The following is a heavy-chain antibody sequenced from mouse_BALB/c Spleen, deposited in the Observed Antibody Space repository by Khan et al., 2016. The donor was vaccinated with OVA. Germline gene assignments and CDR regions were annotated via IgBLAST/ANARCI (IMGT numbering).Heavy chain of an antibody. CDR1: GYTVSSYW. CDR2: ILPGSGSS. Sequence: QVQLQQSGAELMKPGASVKISCKATGYTVSSYWIEWIKQRPGHGLEWIGEILPGSGSSKYNEKFKGKATFTEDTSSNKAYMQLSSLTSEDSAVYYWARRCKGGAMDFWGKGTSGTGSS. CDR3: ARRCKGGAMDF. J-gene: IGHJ4*01. V-gene: IGHV1-9*01.